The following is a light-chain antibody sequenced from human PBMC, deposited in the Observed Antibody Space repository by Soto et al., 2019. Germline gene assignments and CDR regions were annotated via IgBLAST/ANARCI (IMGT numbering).Light chain of an antibody. CDR1: QSVLYSSNNKNY. J-gene: IGKJ1*01. CDR3: QQYYSAPRT. V-gene: IGKV4-1*01. Sequence: IVMTQSPDSLAVSLGERATINCKSSQSVLYSSNNKNYLAWYQQKPGQAPKLLIYWASTRESGVPDRFSGSGSGTDFTLTISSLQAEDVAVYYCQQYYSAPRTFGQGT. CDR2: WAS.